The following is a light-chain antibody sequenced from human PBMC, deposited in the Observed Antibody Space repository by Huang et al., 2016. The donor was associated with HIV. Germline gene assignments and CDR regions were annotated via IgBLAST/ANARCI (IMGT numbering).Light chain of an antibody. CDR1: QSVSSY. V-gene: IGKV3-11*01. CDR3: QQRSNWPPA. J-gene: IGKJ5*01. CDR2: DAY. Sequence: ELVLTQSPATLSLSPGERATLSCRASQSVSSYLAWYQQKPGQAPRLLIYDAYNRATGIPARFSGSGSGTDFTLTISSLEPEDFAVYYCQQRSNWPPAFGQGTRLEMK.